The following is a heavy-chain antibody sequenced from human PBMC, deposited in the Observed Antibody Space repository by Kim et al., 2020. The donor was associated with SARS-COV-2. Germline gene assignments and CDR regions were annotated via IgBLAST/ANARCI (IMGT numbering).Heavy chain of an antibody. CDR2: IFYTGST. Sequence: SETLSLTCTVSSDSFSAYYWSWIRQIPGKGLEWICYIFYTGSTNYNPSLKSRATISCGTSRNHSSLHLTTVIQADTTVIYFARTEGRASWQRFDHWGQG. J-gene: IGHJ5*02. CDR3: ARTEGRASWQRFDH. D-gene: IGHD2-2*01. V-gene: IGHV4-59*01. CDR1: SDSFSAYY.